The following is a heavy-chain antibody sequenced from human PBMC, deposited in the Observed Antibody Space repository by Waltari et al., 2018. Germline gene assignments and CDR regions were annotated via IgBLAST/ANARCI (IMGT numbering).Heavy chain of an antibody. CDR2: IIPILGIA. D-gene: IGHD3-22*01. Sequence: QVQLVQSGAEVKKPGSSVKVSCKASAGTFSSYATSGVRPAPGPGLEWMGGIIPILGIANYAQKFQGRVTITADESTSTAYMELSSLRSEDTAVYYCAGGDGYYYDSSGRDDAFDIWGQGTMVTVSS. J-gene: IGHJ3*02. CDR3: AGGDGYYYDSSGRDDAFDI. V-gene: IGHV1-69*04. CDR1: AGTFSSYA.